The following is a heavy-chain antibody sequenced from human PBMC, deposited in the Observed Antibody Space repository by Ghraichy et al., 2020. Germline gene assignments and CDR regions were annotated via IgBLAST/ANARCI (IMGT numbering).Heavy chain of an antibody. V-gene: IGHV3-74*01. CDR3: TRSLATLY. CDR1: GFTFSSYW. CDR2: INTDGSST. Sequence: LTCATSGFTFSSYWMHWVRQGPGKGLVWVSRINTDGSSTSYADSVKGRFTISRDNAKNTLYLQMNSLRAEDTGVYYCTRSLATLYWGQGTLVTVSS. J-gene: IGHJ4*02.